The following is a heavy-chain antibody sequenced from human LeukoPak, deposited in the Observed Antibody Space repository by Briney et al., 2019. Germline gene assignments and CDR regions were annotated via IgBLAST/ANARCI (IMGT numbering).Heavy chain of an antibody. CDR1: GYTLTELS. Sequence: ASVKVSCKVSGYTLTELSMHWVRQAPGKGLEWMGGFDPEDGETIYAQKFQGRVTMTEDTSTDTAYMELSGLRSEDTAVYYCATTPVGWPWFDPWGQGTLVTVSS. D-gene: IGHD1-26*01. CDR2: FDPEDGET. J-gene: IGHJ5*02. V-gene: IGHV1-24*01. CDR3: ATTPVGWPWFDP.